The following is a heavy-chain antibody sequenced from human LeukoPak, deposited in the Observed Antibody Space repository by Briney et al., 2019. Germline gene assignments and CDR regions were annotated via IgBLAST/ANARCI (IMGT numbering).Heavy chain of an antibody. CDR1: GGSISSYY. CDR3: ARDSGYDYVWGSYRYFDY. J-gene: IGHJ4*02. V-gene: IGHV4-59*01. D-gene: IGHD3-16*02. CDR2: IYYSGST. Sequence: SETLSLTCTVSGGSISSYYWSWIRQPPGKGLEWIGYIYYSGSTNYNPSLKSRVTISVDMSKNQFSLKLSSVTAADTAVYYCARDSGYDYVWGSYRYFDYWGQGTLVTVSS.